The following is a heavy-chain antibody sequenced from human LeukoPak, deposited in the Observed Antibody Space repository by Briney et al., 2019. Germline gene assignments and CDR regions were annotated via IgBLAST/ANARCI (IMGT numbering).Heavy chain of an antibody. CDR2: IYTSGST. CDR3: ARENKRGYFDY. D-gene: IGHD1/OR15-1a*01. CDR1: GGSFSGYY. Sequence: SETLSLTCAVYGGSFSGYYWSWIRQPPGKGLEWIGRIYTSGSTNYNPSLKSRVTMSVDTSKNQFSLKLSSVTAADTAVYYCARENKRGYFDYWGQGTLVTVSS. V-gene: IGHV4-4*07. J-gene: IGHJ4*02.